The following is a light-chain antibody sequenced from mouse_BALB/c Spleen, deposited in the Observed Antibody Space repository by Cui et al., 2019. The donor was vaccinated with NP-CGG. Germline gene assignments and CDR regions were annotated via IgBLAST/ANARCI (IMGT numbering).Light chain of an antibody. CDR3: ALWYSNHWV. V-gene: IGLV1*01. CDR2: GTN. CDR1: TGAVTTSNY. J-gene: IGLJ1*01. Sequence: VCQKYALTTSPGETVTLTCRSSTGAVTTSNYANWVQEKPDHLFTGLIGGTNNRAPGVPARFSGSLIGDKAALTITGAQTEDETIYFCALWYSNHWVFGGGTKLTVL.